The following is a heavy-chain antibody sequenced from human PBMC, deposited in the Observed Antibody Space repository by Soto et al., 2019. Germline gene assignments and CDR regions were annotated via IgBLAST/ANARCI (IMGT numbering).Heavy chain of an antibody. CDR1: GSDITTYY. CDR3: ARCPIDHNWFDP. CDR2: IYDTGST. Sequence: FETLSLTCTVSGSDITTYYWSWLRQSPGKGLEWIGHIYDTGSTTYNPSLKSRVTISVDTSNKQFSLRLTSVTAADTAVYYCARCPIDHNWFDPWGQGTLVTVSS. D-gene: IGHD3-9*01. V-gene: IGHV4-59*01. J-gene: IGHJ5*02.